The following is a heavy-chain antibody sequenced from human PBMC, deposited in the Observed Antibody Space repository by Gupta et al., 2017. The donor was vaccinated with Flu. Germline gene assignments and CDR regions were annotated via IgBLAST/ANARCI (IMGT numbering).Heavy chain of an antibody. CDR2: IIPILGIA. CDR1: GGTFSSYT. D-gene: IGHD6-19*01. Sequence: EVKKPGSSVKVSCKASGGTFSSYTISWVRQAPGQGLEWMGRIIPILGIANYAQKFQGRVTITADKSTSTAYMELSSLRSEDTAVCYCARENPLDGIAVAGKDYYYYGMDVWGQGTTVTVSS. CDR3: ARENPLDGIAVAGKDYYYYGMDV. V-gene: IGHV1-69*04. J-gene: IGHJ6*02.